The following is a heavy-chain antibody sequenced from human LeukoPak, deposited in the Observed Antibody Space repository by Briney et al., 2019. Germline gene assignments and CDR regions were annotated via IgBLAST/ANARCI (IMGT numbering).Heavy chain of an antibody. Sequence: PGGSLRLSCAASGFTFSSYSMNWVCQAPGKGLEWVSSISSSSSYIYYADSVKGRFTISRDNAKNSLYLQMNSLRAEDTAVYYCARDPSTVTTFPFDYWGQGTLVTVSS. CDR1: GFTFSSYS. CDR2: ISSSSSYI. V-gene: IGHV3-21*01. CDR3: ARDPSTVTTFPFDY. D-gene: IGHD4-17*01. J-gene: IGHJ4*02.